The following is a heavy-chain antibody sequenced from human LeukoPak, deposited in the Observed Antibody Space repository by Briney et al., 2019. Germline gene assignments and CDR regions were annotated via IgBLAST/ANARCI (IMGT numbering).Heavy chain of an antibody. CDR1: GITLSSYG. D-gene: IGHD3-10*01. Sequence: PGGSLRLSCGVSGITLSSYGMTWVRQAPGKGLEWVAGLSGSAGGSNYADSVKGRFTISRDNSKNTLFLQMDRLRAEDTAVYFCAKRGVVDRVFLVGFHKEAYYFDSWGQGALVTVSS. CDR3: AKRGVVDRVFLVGFHKEAYYFDS. V-gene: IGHV3-23*01. CDR2: LSGSAGGS. J-gene: IGHJ4*02.